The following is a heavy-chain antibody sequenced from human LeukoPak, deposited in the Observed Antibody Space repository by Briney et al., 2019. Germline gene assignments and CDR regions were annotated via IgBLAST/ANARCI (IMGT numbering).Heavy chain of an antibody. Sequence: GGSLRLSCAASGFTFSSYSMNWVRQAPGKGLEWVSSISSSSSYIYYADSVKGRFTISRDNAKNPLYLQMNSLRAEDTAVYYCARADYGDSDYYYYYGMDVWGQGTTVTVSS. CDR3: ARADYGDSDYYYYYGMDV. V-gene: IGHV3-21*01. CDR1: GFTFSSYS. D-gene: IGHD4-17*01. J-gene: IGHJ6*02. CDR2: ISSSSSYI.